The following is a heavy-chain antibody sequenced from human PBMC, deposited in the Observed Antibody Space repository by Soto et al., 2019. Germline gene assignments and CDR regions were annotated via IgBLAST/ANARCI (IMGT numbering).Heavy chain of an antibody. Sequence: GASVKVSCKASGDTFNRYAISGVRRAPGQGLEWMGGIIPIFHTANYAQKFQARVTMTADESARTAYMELSGLRSEDTALYYCSSVGYCNTPSCMFYYYHHGMDGWGQGTTVAVSS. CDR3: SSVGYCNTPSCMFYYYHHGMDG. V-gene: IGHV1-69*13. CDR1: GDTFNRYA. CDR2: IIPIFHTA. D-gene: IGHD2-2*01. J-gene: IGHJ6*02.